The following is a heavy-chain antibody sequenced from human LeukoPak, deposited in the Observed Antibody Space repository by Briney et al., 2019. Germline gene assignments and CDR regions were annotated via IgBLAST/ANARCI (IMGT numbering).Heavy chain of an antibody. J-gene: IGHJ4*02. CDR2: IYVDGST. Sequence: GGSLRLSCAASGFTFSSYAMSWVRQAPGKGLEWVSIIYVDGSTYYADSVKGRFTISRDNSKNTLYLQMNSLRAEDTAVYYCVRDYDGYNYYFDYWGQGTLVSVSS. D-gene: IGHD5-24*01. CDR3: VRDYDGYNYYFDY. CDR1: GFTFSSYA. V-gene: IGHV3-53*01.